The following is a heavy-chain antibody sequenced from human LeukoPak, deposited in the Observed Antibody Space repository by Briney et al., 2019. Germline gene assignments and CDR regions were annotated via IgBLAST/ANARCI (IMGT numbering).Heavy chain of an antibody. CDR3: ARLPTGYPNWFDP. V-gene: IGHV4-39*01. CDR2: IYHSGTT. CDR1: GGSIISSSYN. D-gene: IGHD3-9*01. J-gene: IGHJ5*02. Sequence: SETLSLTCAVSGGSIISSSYNWGWIRQPPGKGLEWIGTIYHSGTTYYNPSLKSRVTISVDTSKNQFFLKLSSVTAADTAVYYCARLPTGYPNWFDPWGQGSLVTASS.